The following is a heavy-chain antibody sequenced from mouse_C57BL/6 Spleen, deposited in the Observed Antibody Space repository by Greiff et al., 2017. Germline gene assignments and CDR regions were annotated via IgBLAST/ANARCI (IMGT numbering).Heavy chain of an antibody. CDR2: FYPGSGSI. CDR1: GYTFTEYT. D-gene: IGHD1-1*01. CDR3: ARHEDDPSSYYAMDY. J-gene: IGHJ4*01. Sequence: QVQLQQSGAELVKPGASVKLSCTASGYTFTEYTIHWVTQRSGQGLEWIGWFYPGSGSIKYNEKFKDKATLTADKSSNTVYMELSRLTSEDSAVYVSARHEDDPSSYYAMDYWGQGTSVTVSS. V-gene: IGHV1-62-2*01.